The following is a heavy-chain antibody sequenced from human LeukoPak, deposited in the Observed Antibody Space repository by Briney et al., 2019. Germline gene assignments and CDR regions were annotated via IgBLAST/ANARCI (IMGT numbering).Heavy chain of an antibody. V-gene: IGHV3-30*02. D-gene: IGHD3-16*01. J-gene: IGHJ4*02. Sequence: PGGSLRLSRAASGFTFSRSGMHWVRQAPDKGLEWVAFIRKDGSNTYYGDSVKGRFTISRDNSKNTLYLQMSSLRPEDTAVYYCAKDLPGGNFDYWGQGTLVSVSS. CDR2: IRKDGSNT. CDR3: AKDLPGGNFDY. CDR1: GFTFSRSG.